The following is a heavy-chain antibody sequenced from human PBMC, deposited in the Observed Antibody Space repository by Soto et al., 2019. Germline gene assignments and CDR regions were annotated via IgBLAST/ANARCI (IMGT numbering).Heavy chain of an antibody. V-gene: IGHV3-11*01. CDR3: AREGCSSTSCFHDAFDI. J-gene: IGHJ3*02. CDR1: GVTFSDYY. D-gene: IGHD2-2*01. CDR2: ISSSGSTI. Sequence: GGSLRLSCAASGVTFSDYYMSWIRQAPGKGLEWVSYISSSGSTIYYADSVKGRFTISRDNAKNSLYLQMNSLRAEDTAVYYCAREGCSSTSCFHDAFDIWGQGTMVTVSS.